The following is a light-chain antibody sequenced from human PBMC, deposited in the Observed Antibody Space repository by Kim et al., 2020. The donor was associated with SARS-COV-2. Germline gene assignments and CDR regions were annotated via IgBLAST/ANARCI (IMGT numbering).Light chain of an antibody. J-gene: IGKJ4*01. CDR3: QQFNNWPLT. V-gene: IGKV3-15*01. CDR2: GAS. CDR1: QRVGSN. Sequence: EIVMTQSPATLSVSPGERATLSCRASQRVGSNLAWYQQKPGQAPRLLIYGASTRATGIPGRFSGSGSGTEFTLTISSLQSEDFAVYYCQQFNNWPLTFGGGTKVDIK.